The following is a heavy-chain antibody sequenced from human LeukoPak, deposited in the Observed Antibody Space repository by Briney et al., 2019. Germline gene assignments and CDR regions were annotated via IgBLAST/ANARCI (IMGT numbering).Heavy chain of an antibody. J-gene: IGHJ6*03. Sequence: GGSLRLSCAASGFTFSSYWMSWVRQAPGKGLEWVANIRPDGSEKYYVDSVKGRLTISRDNAKNSLSLQMNSLRGDDTAVYYCARAGTYCSSTSCYSYYYYYYMDVWGKGTTVTVSS. CDR1: GFTFSSYW. V-gene: IGHV3-7*01. CDR3: ARAGTYCSSTSCYSYYYYYYMDV. D-gene: IGHD2-2*01. CDR2: IRPDGSEK.